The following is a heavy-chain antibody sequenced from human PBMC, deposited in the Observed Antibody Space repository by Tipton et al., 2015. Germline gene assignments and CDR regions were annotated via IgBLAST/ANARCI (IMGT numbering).Heavy chain of an antibody. V-gene: IGHV4-61*01. CDR2: ISYSGST. CDR1: GGSVSTSNYY. J-gene: IGHJ4*02. Sequence: LRLSCTVSGGSVSTSNYYWGWIRQSPGKGLEWIGYISYSGSTHYNPSLKRRVTISLDTSKNQFSLTLNSVTAADTAVYYCARHRGVGGLADYWGRGALVTVSS. CDR3: ARHRGVGGLADY. D-gene: IGHD3-10*01.